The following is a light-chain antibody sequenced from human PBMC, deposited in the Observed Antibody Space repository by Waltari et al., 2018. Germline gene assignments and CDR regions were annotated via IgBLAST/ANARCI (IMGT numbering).Light chain of an antibody. V-gene: IGLV2-8*01. Sequence: QSVLTQPPSASGSLGQSVTISCTGARSNVGVCNFVSWYQQHPGKAPKLIIYEVNKRPSGVPDRFSGSKSGNTASLTVSGLLAEDEADYYCTSYAGKNILVFGGGTNLTVL. J-gene: IGLJ3*02. CDR1: RSNVGVCNF. CDR2: EVN. CDR3: TSYAGKNILV.